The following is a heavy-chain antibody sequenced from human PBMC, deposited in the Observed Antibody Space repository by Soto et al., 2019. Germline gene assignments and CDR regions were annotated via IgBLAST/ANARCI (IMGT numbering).Heavy chain of an antibody. CDR2: ISYDGSNK. D-gene: IGHD3-22*01. V-gene: IGHV3-30*18. Sequence: GGSLRLSCAASGVTFSSYGMHLVRQAPGRGLEWVAVISYDGSNKYYADSVKGRFTISRDNSKNTLYLQMNSLRAEDTAVYYCAKDLTPYYYDSSGYCFDYWGQGTLVTVSS. J-gene: IGHJ4*02. CDR1: GVTFSSYG. CDR3: AKDLTPYYYDSSGYCFDY.